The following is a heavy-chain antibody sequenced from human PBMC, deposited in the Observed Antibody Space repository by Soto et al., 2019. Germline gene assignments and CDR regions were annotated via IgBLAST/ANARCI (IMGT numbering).Heavy chain of an antibody. D-gene: IGHD5-12*01. CDR2: INTYNGMT. J-gene: IGHJ4*02. V-gene: IGHV1-18*01. Sequence: QVQLVQSGGEVKKPGASVTISCKASGYTFINYHITWVRQAPGQGLEWMAWINTYNGMTDYAQRCQGRVTMTRDISTSTAYMELRNLGSDDTAVYFCAKSPRGEMATDWGQGTLVTVSS. CDR3: AKSPRGEMATD. CDR1: GYTFINYH.